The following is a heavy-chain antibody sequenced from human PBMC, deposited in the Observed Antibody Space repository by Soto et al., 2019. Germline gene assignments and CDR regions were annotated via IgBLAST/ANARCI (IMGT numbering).Heavy chain of an antibody. D-gene: IGHD3-16*01. J-gene: IGHJ4*02. CDR1: GYTFTSYG. V-gene: IGHV1-18*01. Sequence: QVQLVQSGAEVKKPGASVKVSCKASGYTFTSYGISWVRQAPGQGLEWMGWISAYNGNTNYAQKHQGRVTMPADTPPSTAYMELRRLRSDDPAVYYCALEGGGSYFDYGGQGTLVTVSS. CDR2: ISAYNGNT. CDR3: ALEGGGSYFDY.